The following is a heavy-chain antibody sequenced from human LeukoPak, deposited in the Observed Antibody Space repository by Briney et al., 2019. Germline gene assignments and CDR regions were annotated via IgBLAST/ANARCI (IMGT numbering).Heavy chain of an antibody. V-gene: IGHV3-30-3*01. Sequence: GRSLRLSCAASGFTFSSYAMHWVRQAPGKGLEWVAVISYDGSNKYYADSVKGRFTISRDNSKNTLYLQMNSLRAEDTAMYYCASNFNWFDPWGQGTLVTVSS. CDR2: ISYDGSNK. CDR3: ASNFNWFDP. J-gene: IGHJ5*02. D-gene: IGHD3-3*01. CDR1: GFTFSSYA.